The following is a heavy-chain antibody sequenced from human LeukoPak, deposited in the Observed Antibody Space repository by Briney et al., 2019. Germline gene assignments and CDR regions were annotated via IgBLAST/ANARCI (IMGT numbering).Heavy chain of an antibody. Sequence: SETLSLTCAVSGGSISSSNWWSWVRPPPGKGLEWIGEIYHSGSTNYNPSLKRRVTISGDKSKNQFSLKLSSVTAADTAVYYCASRPNYYDSSGYFRTPFDIWGQGTMVTVSS. V-gene: IGHV4-4*02. J-gene: IGHJ3*02. D-gene: IGHD3-22*01. CDR2: IYHSGST. CDR3: ASRPNYYDSSGYFRTPFDI. CDR1: GGSISSSNW.